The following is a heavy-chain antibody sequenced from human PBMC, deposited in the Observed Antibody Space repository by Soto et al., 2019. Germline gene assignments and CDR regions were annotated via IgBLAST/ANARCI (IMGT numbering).Heavy chain of an antibody. CDR1: GYPFTSYA. CDR3: ARSIVVVTALDY. CDR2: INAGNGNT. Sequence: GASVKVSCKASGYPFTSYAMHWVRQAPGQRLEWMGWINAGNGNTKYSQKFQGRVTITRDTSASTAYMELSSLRSEDTAVYYCARSIVVVTALDYWGQGTLVTVSS. V-gene: IGHV1-3*01. D-gene: IGHD2-21*02. J-gene: IGHJ4*02.